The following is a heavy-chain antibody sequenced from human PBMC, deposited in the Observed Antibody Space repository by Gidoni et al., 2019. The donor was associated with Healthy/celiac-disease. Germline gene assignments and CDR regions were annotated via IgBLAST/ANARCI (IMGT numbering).Heavy chain of an antibody. J-gene: IGHJ2*01. V-gene: IGHV3-30*01. CDR2: ISYDGSNK. D-gene: IGHD5-18*01. Sequence: QVQLVESGGGLVQPGRSLRLSCAASGFTFSSYAMHWVRQAPGKGLEWVAVISYDGSNKYYADSVKGRFTISRDNSKNTLYLQMNSLRAEDTAVYYCARGPHTAMVHFDLWGRGTLVTVSS. CDR3: ARGPHTAMVHFDL. CDR1: GFTFSSYA.